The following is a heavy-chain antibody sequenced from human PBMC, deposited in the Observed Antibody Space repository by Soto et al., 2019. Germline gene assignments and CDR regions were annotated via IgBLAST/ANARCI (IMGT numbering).Heavy chain of an antibody. CDR2: ISYDGSNK. CDR1: GFTFSSYG. D-gene: IGHD6-19*01. CDR3: AKDELAHSSGSDY. Sequence: QVQLVESGGGVVQPGRSLRLSCAASGFTFSSYGIHWVRQAQGKGLEWVAVISYDGSNKYYADSVKGRFTISRDNSNNTLYLQMNSLRAEDTAVYYCAKDELAHSSGSDYWGQGTLVTVSS. J-gene: IGHJ4*02. V-gene: IGHV3-30*18.